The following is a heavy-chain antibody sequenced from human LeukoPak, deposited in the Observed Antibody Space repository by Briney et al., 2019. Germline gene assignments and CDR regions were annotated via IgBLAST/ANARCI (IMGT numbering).Heavy chain of an antibody. CDR2: ISAYNGNT. CDR3: ARTYCSSTSCYNHFDY. J-gene: IGHJ4*02. V-gene: IGHV1-18*01. Sequence: ASVKVSCKASGYTFTSYGISWVRQAPGQGLEWMGWISAYNGNTNYAQKLQGRVTMTTDTSTSTAYMELRSLRSDDTAVYYCARTYCSSTSCYNHFDYWGQGTLVTVSS. CDR1: GYTFTSYG. D-gene: IGHD2-2*02.